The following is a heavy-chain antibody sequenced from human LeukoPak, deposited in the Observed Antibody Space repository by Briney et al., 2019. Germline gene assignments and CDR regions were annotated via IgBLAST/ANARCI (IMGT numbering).Heavy chain of an antibody. CDR3: ASTFSYGYFNF. J-gene: IGHJ4*02. CDR2: SYHTGVT. D-gene: IGHD3-16*01. CDR1: GASISAYY. Sequence: SETLSLTCTVSGASISAYYWSWIQQPPGKELEWIGYSYHTGVTDYNPSLNSRVTISVDTSKRQFSLNLRSVTAADTAVYFCASTFSYGYFNFWGQGTLVTVSS. V-gene: IGHV4-59*01.